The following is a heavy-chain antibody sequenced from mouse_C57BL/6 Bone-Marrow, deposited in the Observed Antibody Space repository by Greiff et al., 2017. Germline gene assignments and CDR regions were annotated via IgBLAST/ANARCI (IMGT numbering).Heavy chain of an antibody. CDR2: IYPRDGST. CDR3: ARGAYYSNYLAWFDD. V-gene: IGHV1-85*01. Sequence: QVQLKQSGPELVKPGASVKLSCKASGYTFTSYDINWVKQRPGQGLEWIGWIYPRDGSTKYNEKFKGKATLTVDTSSSTAYMELHSLTSEDSAVSFCARGAYYSNYLAWFDDWGQGTLVTVSA. CDR1: GYTFTSYD. J-gene: IGHJ3*01. D-gene: IGHD2-5*01.